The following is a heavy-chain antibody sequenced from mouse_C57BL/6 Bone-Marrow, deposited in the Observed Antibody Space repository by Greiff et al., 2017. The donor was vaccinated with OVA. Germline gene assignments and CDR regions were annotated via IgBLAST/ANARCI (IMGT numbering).Heavy chain of an antibody. D-gene: IGHD3-3*01. J-gene: IGHJ3*01. CDR1: GFTFSSYG. Sequence: EVHLVESGGDLVKPGGSLKLSCAASGFTFSSYGMSWVRQTPDKRLEWVGTISSGGSYTYYPDSVKGRFTIARDNAKNTLYLQMSSLKSEDTAVYYCARRWGQRYWGQGTLVTVSA. V-gene: IGHV5-6*01. CDR2: ISSGGSYT. CDR3: ARRWGQRY.